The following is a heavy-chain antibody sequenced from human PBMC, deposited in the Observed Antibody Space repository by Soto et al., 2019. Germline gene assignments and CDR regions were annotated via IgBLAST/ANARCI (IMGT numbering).Heavy chain of an antibody. V-gene: IGHV3-23*01. CDR1: GFTFSNYA. CDR2: ISSGGGSP. Sequence: GGSLRLSCAASGFTFSNYAMSWVRQAPGKGLEWVAGISSGGGSPYNADSVKGRFSISRDNSKNTLYLQMNSLRAEDTAVYYCAKGGGRIVPRHFDNWGQGILVTVSS. D-gene: IGHD1-26*01. J-gene: IGHJ4*02. CDR3: AKGGGRIVPRHFDN.